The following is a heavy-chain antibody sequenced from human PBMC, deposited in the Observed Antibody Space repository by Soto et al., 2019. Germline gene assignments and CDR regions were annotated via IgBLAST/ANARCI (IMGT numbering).Heavy chain of an antibody. Sequence: VQLVESGGGLVQPGGSLRLSCTASGFTFSSYSMNWVRQAPGKGLEWVSYISSSSSTIYYADSVKGRFTISRDNAKNSLYLQMNSLRDEDTAVYYCARSTYYGSGSTALDYWGQGTLVTVSS. J-gene: IGHJ4*02. CDR1: GFTFSSYS. CDR2: ISSSSSTI. D-gene: IGHD3-10*01. V-gene: IGHV3-48*02. CDR3: ARSTYYGSGSTALDY.